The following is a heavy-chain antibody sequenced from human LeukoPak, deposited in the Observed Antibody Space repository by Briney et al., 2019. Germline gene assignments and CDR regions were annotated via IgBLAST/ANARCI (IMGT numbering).Heavy chain of an antibody. Sequence: PSQTLSLTCTVPGGSISSGGYYWSWIRQHPVKGLEWTGYIYYSGSTYYNPSLKSRFTISVDTSKNQFSLKLSSVTAADMAVYYCARDQLVGAIDYWGQGTLVTVSS. CDR3: ARDQLVGAIDY. CDR2: IYYSGST. D-gene: IGHD1-26*01. J-gene: IGHJ4*02. V-gene: IGHV4-31*03. CDR1: GGSISSGGYY.